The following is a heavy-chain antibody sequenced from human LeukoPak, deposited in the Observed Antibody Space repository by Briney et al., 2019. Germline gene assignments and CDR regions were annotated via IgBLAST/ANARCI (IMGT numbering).Heavy chain of an antibody. J-gene: IGHJ4*02. D-gene: IGHD3-22*01. Sequence: SVKVSCKASGGTFSSYAISWVRQAPGQGLEWMGGIIPIFGTANYAQKFQGRVTITTDESTSTDYMELSSLRSEDTAVYYCANYYYDSSGYLYGYFDYWGQGTPVTVSS. V-gene: IGHV1-69*05. CDR1: GGTFSSYA. CDR2: IIPIFGTA. CDR3: ANYYYDSSGYLYGYFDY.